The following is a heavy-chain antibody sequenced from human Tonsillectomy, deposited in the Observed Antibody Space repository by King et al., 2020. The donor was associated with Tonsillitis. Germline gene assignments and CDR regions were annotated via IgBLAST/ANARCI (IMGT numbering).Heavy chain of an antibody. D-gene: IGHD3-22*01. V-gene: IGHV3-73*01. CDR2: IRSKANSYAT. CDR1: GFTFSGSA. Sequence: VQLVESGGGLVQPGGSLKLSCAASGFTFSGSAIHWVRQASGKGLEWVGRIRSKANSYATAYAASLKGRFTISRDDSKTTAYLQMNSLKTEDTAVYYCTSTRPYDSSGYYDYWGQGTLVTVSS. CDR3: TSTRPYDSSGYYDY. J-gene: IGHJ4*02.